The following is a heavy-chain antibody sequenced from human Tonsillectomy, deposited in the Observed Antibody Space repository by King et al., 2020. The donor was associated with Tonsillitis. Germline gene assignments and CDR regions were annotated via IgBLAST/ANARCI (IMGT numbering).Heavy chain of an antibody. J-gene: IGHJ5*02. Sequence: QLVQSGAEVKKPGASVKVSCKASGYTFTDDYLHWVRQAPGQGLEWMGWINPNSGGTKYTQKFQGRDTMTRDTSISKAYMELSRLRSDDTAVYYCARAQAGGGASVWFDPWGQGTLVTVPS. CDR3: ARAQAGGGASVWFDP. D-gene: IGHD6-13*01. CDR1: GYTFTDDY. CDR2: INPNSGGT. V-gene: IGHV1-2*02.